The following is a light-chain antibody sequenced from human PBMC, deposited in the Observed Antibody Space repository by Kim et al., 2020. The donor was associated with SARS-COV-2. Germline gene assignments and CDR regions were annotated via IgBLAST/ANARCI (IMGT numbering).Light chain of an antibody. CDR1: QSVSSSY. J-gene: IGKJ1*01. CDR3: QQYGSSWT. CDR2: GAS. V-gene: IGKV3-20*01. Sequence: LSPGERATLSCRASQSVSSSYLAWYQQKPGQAPRLLIYGASSRATGIPDRFSGSGSGTDFTITISRLEPEDFAVYYCQQYGSSWTFGQGTKVDIK.